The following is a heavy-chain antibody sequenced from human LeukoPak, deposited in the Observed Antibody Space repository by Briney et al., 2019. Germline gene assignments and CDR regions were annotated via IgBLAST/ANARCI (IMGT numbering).Heavy chain of an antibody. J-gene: IGHJ5*02. CDR1: EYRFTFYW. V-gene: IGHV5-51*01. D-gene: IGHD5/OR15-5a*01. CDR3: ARRTSIGPLRS. Sequence: GESLKISCKGSEYRFTFYWIDWVRQMPGKGLEWMGTIDPGDSDATYSPSFQGQVTISVDKSISTVYLQWRSLKASDSALYYCARRTSIGPLRSWGQGTLVTVSS. CDR2: IDPGDSDA.